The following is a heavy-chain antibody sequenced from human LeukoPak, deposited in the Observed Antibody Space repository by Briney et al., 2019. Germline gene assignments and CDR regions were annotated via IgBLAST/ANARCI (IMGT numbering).Heavy chain of an antibody. D-gene: IGHD6-19*01. CDR1: GYTFSDYG. CDR3: ARGGSSGWYGVGAFDV. CDR2: INPYNGNI. Sequence: ASVKVSCKTSGYTFSDYGITWVRLAPGQGLEWIGWINPYNGNINSAQKLQGRVIMTTDTSTTTAHMELMSLTSDDTAVYYCARGGSSGWYGVGAFDVWGQGTMVIVSS. J-gene: IGHJ3*01. V-gene: IGHV1-18*01.